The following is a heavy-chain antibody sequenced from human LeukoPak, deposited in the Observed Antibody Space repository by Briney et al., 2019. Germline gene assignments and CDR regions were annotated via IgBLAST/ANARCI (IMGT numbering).Heavy chain of an antibody. CDR2: INHSGST. D-gene: IGHD1-26*01. V-gene: IGHV4-34*01. CDR1: GGSFSGYY. Sequence: ASETLSLTCAVYGGSFSGYYWSWIRQPPGKGLEWIGEINHSGSTNYNPSLKSRVTISVDTPKDQFSLKLSSVTAADTAVYYCASRGIVGATLDYWGQGTLVTVSS. CDR3: ASRGIVGATLDY. J-gene: IGHJ4*02.